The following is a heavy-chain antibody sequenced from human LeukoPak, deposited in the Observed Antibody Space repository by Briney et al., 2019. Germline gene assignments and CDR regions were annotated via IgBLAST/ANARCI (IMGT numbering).Heavy chain of an antibody. CDR2: ISGSGGST. J-gene: IGHJ6*02. Sequence: GGSLRLSCAASGFTFSSYSMNWVRQAPGKGLEWVSAISGSGGSTYYADSVKGRFTISRDNSKNTLYLQMNSLRAEDTAVYYCAKDSRGGDFWSGYYAGLDYYYGMDVWGQGTTVTVSS. V-gene: IGHV3-23*01. D-gene: IGHD3-3*01. CDR1: GFTFSSYS. CDR3: AKDSRGGDFWSGYYAGLDYYYGMDV.